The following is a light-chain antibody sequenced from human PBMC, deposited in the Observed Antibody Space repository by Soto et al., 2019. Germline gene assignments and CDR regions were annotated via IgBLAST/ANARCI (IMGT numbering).Light chain of an antibody. CDR2: GAS. V-gene: IGKV3-20*01. CDR1: QSVSSSF. Sequence: EIVLTQSPGTLSLSPGERATLSCRASQSVSSSFFAWYQQKPGQAPSLLIYGASSRATGIPGRFSGSGSGTDFTLTISRLETEDFAVYYCQQHGSSPRTFGKGTKVDIK. CDR3: QQHGSSPRT. J-gene: IGKJ1*01.